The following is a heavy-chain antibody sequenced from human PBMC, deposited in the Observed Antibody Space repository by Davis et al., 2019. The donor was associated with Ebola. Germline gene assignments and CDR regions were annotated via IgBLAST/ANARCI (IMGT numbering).Heavy chain of an antibody. CDR3: ARGRPWLWVATPLRFDY. D-gene: IGHD5-12*01. V-gene: IGHV1-69*06. CDR2: IIPMFGTT. J-gene: IGHJ4*02. Sequence: AASVKVSCKAVGDTLTSYAMTWVRQAPGQGLEWMGGIIPMFGTTSYAQKFQGRVTITADKSTSTAYMELSSLRSDDTAVYYCARGRPWLWVATPLRFDYWGQGTLVTVSS. CDR1: GDTLTSYA.